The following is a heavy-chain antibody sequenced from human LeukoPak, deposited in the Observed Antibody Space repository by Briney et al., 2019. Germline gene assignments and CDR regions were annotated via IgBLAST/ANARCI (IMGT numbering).Heavy chain of an antibody. CDR1: GFTFSSYG. D-gene: IGHD6-19*01. V-gene: IGHV3-30*02. Sequence: GGSLRLSCAASGFTFSSYGMDWVRQAPGRRLEWVAFIRYDGSNKYYVDSVKGRFTISRDNSKNTLYLQMNSLRAEDTAVYYCAKDSGSRAVAAPFDKWGQGTLVTVSS. CDR3: AKDSGSRAVAAPFDK. J-gene: IGHJ4*02. CDR2: IRYDGSNK.